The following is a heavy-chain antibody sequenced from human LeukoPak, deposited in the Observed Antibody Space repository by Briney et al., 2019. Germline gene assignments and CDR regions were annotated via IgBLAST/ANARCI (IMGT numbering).Heavy chain of an antibody. J-gene: IGHJ4*02. CDR3: ARAGYSSGWFGYYFDY. V-gene: IGHV3-74*01. CDR1: GYSFTSYW. CDR2: INTDGSST. Sequence: GESLKISCKGSGYSFTSYWMHWVRQAPGKGLVWVSRINTDGSSTSYADSVKGRFTISRDNAKNSLYLQMNSLRAEDTAVYYCARAGYSSGWFGYYFDYWGQGTLVTVSS. D-gene: IGHD6-19*01.